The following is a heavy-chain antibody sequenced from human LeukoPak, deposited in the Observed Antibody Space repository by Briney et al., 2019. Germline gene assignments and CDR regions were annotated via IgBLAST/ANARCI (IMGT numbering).Heavy chain of an antibody. CDR3: AKEGLMITFGGVIKSSDAFDI. Sequence: PGGSLRLSCAASGFTFSSYAMSWVRQAPGKGLEWVSAISGSGGSTYYADSVKGRFTSSRDNSKNTLYLQMNSLRAEDTAVYYCAKEGLMITFGGVIKSSDAFDIWGQGTMVTVSS. J-gene: IGHJ3*02. V-gene: IGHV3-23*01. CDR1: GFTFSSYA. D-gene: IGHD3-16*02. CDR2: ISGSGGST.